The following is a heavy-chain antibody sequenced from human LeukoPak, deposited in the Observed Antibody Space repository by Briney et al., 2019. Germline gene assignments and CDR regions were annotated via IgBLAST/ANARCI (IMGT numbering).Heavy chain of an antibody. CDR2: IYGGERT. D-gene: IGHD3-16*01. CDR1: GFSVATRD. V-gene: IGHV3-53*01. Sequence: GGSLRLSCAVSGFSVATRDMSWVRQAPGKGLEWVSLIYGGERTYYAASVKGRFTISRDNSKNTLYLQMNNLRADDTAIYYCAKDWGDDWGQGNLVTVSS. CDR3: AKDWGDD. J-gene: IGHJ4*02.